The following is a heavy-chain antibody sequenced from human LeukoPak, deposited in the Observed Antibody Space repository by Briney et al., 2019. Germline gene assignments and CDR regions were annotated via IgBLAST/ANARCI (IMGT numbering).Heavy chain of an antibody. V-gene: IGHV4-61*02. CDR1: GGSISSGSFY. D-gene: IGHD3-16*01. J-gene: IGHJ5*02. CDR3: ARDSTFGGVNGWFDP. CDR2: ISTTGST. Sequence: SETLSLTCTVSGGSISSGSFYWSWIRQPAGKGLEWIGRISTTGSTNYNPSLKSRVTISVGTSKNQFSLKLNSVTAADTAVYYCARDSTFGGVNGWFDPWGQGTLVTVSS.